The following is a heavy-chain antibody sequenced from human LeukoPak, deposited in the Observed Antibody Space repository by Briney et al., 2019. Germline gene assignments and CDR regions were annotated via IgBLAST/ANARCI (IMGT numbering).Heavy chain of an antibody. CDR2: IYTSGST. J-gene: IGHJ4*02. D-gene: IGHD3-10*01. CDR1: GGSISSYY. CDR3: ARDNDPYGSGSFDY. Sequence: SETLSLTCTVSGGSISSYYWSWIRQAAGKGLEWIGRIYTSGSTNNNPSLKSRVTMSVDTSKNQFSLKLTSVTAADTAVYYCARDNDPYGSGSFDYWGQGTLVTVSS. V-gene: IGHV4-4*07.